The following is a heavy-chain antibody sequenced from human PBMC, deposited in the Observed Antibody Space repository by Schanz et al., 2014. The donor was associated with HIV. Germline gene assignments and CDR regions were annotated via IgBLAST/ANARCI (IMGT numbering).Heavy chain of an antibody. CDR1: GDSFSNLG. CDR3: ARDSPVAAGTLDY. CDR2: IIPLFGAT. D-gene: IGHD6-13*01. V-gene: IGHV1-69*01. Sequence: QVQLVQSGAEVTKPGSSVKISCKASGDSFSNLGINWVRQAPGQGLEWMGGIIPLFGATNYEPKFQDRVTIIADEAASTAYMELNSLRSEDTAVYYCARDSPVAAGTLDYWGQGTLVTVSS. J-gene: IGHJ4*02.